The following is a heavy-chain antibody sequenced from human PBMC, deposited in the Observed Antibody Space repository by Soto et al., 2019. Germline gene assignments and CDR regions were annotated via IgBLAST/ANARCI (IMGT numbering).Heavy chain of an antibody. CDR2: ISWNSRSV. CDR3: VNDKVCSGLAFFEY. CDR1: GFTFEDYA. V-gene: IGHV3-9*01. J-gene: IGHJ4*02. D-gene: IGHD6-19*01. Sequence: EVQLVESGGGLVQPGRSLRLSCVASGFTFEDYAMHWVRQVPGTGLEWVSSISWNSRSVGYAESVKGRFTVSGVNGKNSLYLQTGGLRAEVTGYCYCVNDKVCSGLAFFEYWGQG.